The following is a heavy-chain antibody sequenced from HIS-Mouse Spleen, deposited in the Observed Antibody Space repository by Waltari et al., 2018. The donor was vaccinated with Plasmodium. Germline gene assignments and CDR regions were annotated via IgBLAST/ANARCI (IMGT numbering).Heavy chain of an antibody. Sequence: QVQLQQWGAGLLKPSETLSLTCAVYGGSFSAYYWSWIRQPPGKGLEWIGEINHSGSTNYNPSLKSRVTISVDTSKNQFSLKLSSVTAADTAVYYCARVTSSGVYWYFDLWGRGTLVTVSS. D-gene: IGHD3-3*01. J-gene: IGHJ2*01. V-gene: IGHV4-34*01. CDR1: GGSFSAYY. CDR3: ARVTSSGVYWYFDL. CDR2: INHSGST.